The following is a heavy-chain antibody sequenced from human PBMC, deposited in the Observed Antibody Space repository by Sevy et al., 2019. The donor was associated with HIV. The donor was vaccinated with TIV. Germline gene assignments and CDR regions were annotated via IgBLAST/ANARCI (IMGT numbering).Heavy chain of an antibody. CDR2: ISGGSDGT. D-gene: IGHD3-22*01. V-gene: IGHV3-23*01. J-gene: IGHJ4*02. Sequence: GGSRRLSCAASGFTFNIYAMSWVRQAPGKGLEWLSAISGGSDGTYYADSVKGRFTISGDNSRNTQYLQMNGLRAEDTAVYYCAKRPYYYYNSDGHLVSSTDEADYWGQGTLVTVSS. CDR1: GFTFNIYA. CDR3: AKRPYYYYNSDGHLVSSTDEADY.